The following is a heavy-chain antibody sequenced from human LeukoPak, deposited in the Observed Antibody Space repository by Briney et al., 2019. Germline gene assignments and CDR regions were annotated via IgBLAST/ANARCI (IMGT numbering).Heavy chain of an antibody. CDR3: AIPSTPGELYMDV. J-gene: IGHJ6*03. D-gene: IGHD2-15*01. CDR1: GFTFSSYS. Sequence: GGSLRLSCAASGFTFSSYSMNWVRQAPGKGLQWVSYISSSSSTIYYADSVKGRFTISRDNAKNSLYLQMNSLRAEDTAVYYCAIPSTPGELYMDVWGKGTTVTISS. CDR2: ISSSSSTI. V-gene: IGHV3-48*01.